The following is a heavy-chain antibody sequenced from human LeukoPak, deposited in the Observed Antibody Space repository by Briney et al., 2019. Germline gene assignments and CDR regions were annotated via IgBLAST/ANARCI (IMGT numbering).Heavy chain of an antibody. Sequence: ASVKVSCRASGYTFTSYYMHWVRQAPGQGLEWMGIINPSGGSTSYAQKFQGRVTMTRDTSTSTVYMELSSLRSEDTAVYYCARDMVVVAATRFNWFDPWGQGTLVTVSS. J-gene: IGHJ5*02. CDR3: ARDMVVVAATRFNWFDP. CDR2: INPSGGST. D-gene: IGHD2-15*01. V-gene: IGHV1-46*01. CDR1: GYTFTSYY.